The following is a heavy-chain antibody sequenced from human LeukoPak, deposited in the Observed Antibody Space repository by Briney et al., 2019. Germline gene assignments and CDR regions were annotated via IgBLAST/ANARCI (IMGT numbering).Heavy chain of an antibody. D-gene: IGHD6-13*01. J-gene: IGHJ5*02. CDR1: GGTFSSYA. CDR2: IIPIFGTA. V-gene: IGHV1-69*13. Sequence: EASVNLSCKASGGTFSSYAISWVRHAPGPGHEWMGGIIPIFGTANYDQTFQGRVMTTAVDSTRKAYMELSSLRSEDTAVYYCARDSVAGSIAAACTSWFDPWGQGTLVTVSS. CDR3: ARDSVAGSIAAACTSWFDP.